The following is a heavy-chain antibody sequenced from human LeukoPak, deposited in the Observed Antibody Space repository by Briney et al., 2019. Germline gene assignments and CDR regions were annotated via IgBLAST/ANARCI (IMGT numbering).Heavy chain of an antibody. CDR1: GGSISSYY. CDR2: IYYSGST. J-gene: IGHJ5*02. CDR3: ARGRTSSWFDP. Sequence: SETLSLTCTVSGGSISSYYWSWSRQPPGKGLEWIGYIYYSGSTYYNPSLKSRVTISVDTSKNQFSLKLSSVTAADTAVYYCARGRTSSWFDPWGQGTLVTVSS. V-gene: IGHV4-59*12.